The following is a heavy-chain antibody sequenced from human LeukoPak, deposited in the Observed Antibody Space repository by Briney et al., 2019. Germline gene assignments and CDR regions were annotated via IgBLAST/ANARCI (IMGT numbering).Heavy chain of an antibody. V-gene: IGHV3-66*02. D-gene: IGHD3-22*01. Sequence: GGSLRLSCAASGFTVSSNYMSWVRQAPGKGLEWVSVIYSGGSTYYADSVKGRFTISRDNSKNTLYLQMNSLRAEDTAVYYCAGPRGSGYHDAFDIWGQGTMVTVSS. CDR1: GFTVSSNY. CDR3: AGPRGSGYHDAFDI. J-gene: IGHJ3*02. CDR2: IYSGGST.